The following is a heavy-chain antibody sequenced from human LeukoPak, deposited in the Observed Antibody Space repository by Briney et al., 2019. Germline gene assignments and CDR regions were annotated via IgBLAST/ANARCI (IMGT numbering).Heavy chain of an antibody. CDR3: ARQSGWYYYDSSGREFDY. D-gene: IGHD3-22*01. V-gene: IGHV4-59*08. J-gene: IGHJ4*02. Sequence: SETLSLTCTVSGGSISSYYRSWIRQPPGKGLEWIGYIYYSGSTNYNPSLKSRVTISVDTSKNQFSLKLSSVTAADTAVYYCARQSGWYYYDSSGREFDYWGQGTLVTVSS. CDR1: GGSISSYY. CDR2: IYYSGST.